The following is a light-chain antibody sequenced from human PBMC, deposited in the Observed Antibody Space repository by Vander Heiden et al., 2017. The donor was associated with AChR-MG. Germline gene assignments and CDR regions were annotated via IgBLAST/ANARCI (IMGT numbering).Light chain of an antibody. CDR1: MTGDTY. V-gene: IGLV3-1*01. CDR3: QAWDSNTAI. J-gene: IGLJ1*01. Sequence: SDDLTPPPSVSVSPGQQAHITCSGIMTGDTYAFWHQQRPGQSPVLFIYQDTKRALGIPERFSGSNSGNTATLTISGAQTMDEDDYYCQAWDSNTAIFGPGTKVTVL. CDR2: QDT.